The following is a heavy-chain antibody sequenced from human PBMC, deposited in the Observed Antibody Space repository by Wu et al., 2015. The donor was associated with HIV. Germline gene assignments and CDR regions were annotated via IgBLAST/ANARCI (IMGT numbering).Heavy chain of an antibody. D-gene: IGHD2/OR15-2a*01. Sequence: QVQLVQSGTVVQKPGTSVRVSCRVSGYTFTSLNINWIRHAPGRGLEWMGWMNPKSGSAGFGRDFQGRISMTRNNSISTAYMELSGVTSDDTATYYCARVGVLLTSADLLEYFQHWGQGTRVVVSS. CDR2: MNPKSGSA. J-gene: IGHJ1*01. CDR1: GYTFTSLN. CDR3: ARVGVLLTSADLLEYFQH. V-gene: IGHV1-8*02.